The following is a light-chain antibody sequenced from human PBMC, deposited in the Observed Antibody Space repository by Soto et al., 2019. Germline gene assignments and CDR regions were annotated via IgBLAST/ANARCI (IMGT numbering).Light chain of an antibody. Sequence: QSALTQPPSASRSPGQSVTISCTGTSSDIGGYDHVSWYRQDPGKAPKVMIYEVTKRPSGVPDRFSGSKAGNTASLTVFGLQAEDEANYYCGSFAGPVWVFGGGTKLTVL. CDR2: EVT. CDR3: GSFAGPVWV. CDR1: SSDIGGYDH. J-gene: IGLJ3*02. V-gene: IGLV2-8*02.